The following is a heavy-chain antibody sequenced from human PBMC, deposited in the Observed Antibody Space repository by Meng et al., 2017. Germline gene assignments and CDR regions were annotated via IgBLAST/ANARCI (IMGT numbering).Heavy chain of an antibody. CDR1: GYTFTSYA. CDR3: ATDGQDSSGYYSWYFDL. J-gene: IGHJ2*01. CDR2: INAGNGNT. D-gene: IGHD3-22*01. V-gene: IGHV1-3*01. Sequence: QAQLVQSGAGVKKPGASVKVSCKASGYTFTSYAMHWVRQAPGQRLEWMGWINAGNGNTKYSQKFQGRVTITRDTSASTAYMELSSLRSEDTAVYYCATDGQDSSGYYSWYFDLWGRGTLVTVSS.